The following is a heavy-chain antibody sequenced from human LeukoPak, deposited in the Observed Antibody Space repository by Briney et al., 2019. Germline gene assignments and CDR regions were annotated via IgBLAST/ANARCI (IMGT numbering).Heavy chain of an antibody. CDR3: ARDDYGDLTDY. CDR1: GFTFSSYW. D-gene: IGHD4-17*01. J-gene: IGHJ4*02. Sequence: PGGSLRLSCAASGFTFSSYWMSWVRQAPGKGLEWVANIKQDGSAKFYVDSVKGRFTISRDNSKNTLYLQMSSLTAEDTGVYYCARDDYGDLTDYWGQGILVTVSS. V-gene: IGHV3-7*01. CDR2: IKQDGSAK.